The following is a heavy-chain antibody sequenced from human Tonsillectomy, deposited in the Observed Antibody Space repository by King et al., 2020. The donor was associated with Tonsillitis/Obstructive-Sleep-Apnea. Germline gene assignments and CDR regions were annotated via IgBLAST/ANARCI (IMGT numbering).Heavy chain of an antibody. CDR2: ISISSSYT. J-gene: IGHJ4*02. D-gene: IGHD4-17*01. CDR1: GFTFSDYY. CDR3: ARMYGDYVEAFDY. V-gene: IGHV3-11*05. Sequence: QLVESGGGLVKPGGTLRLSCAASGFTFSDYYMSWIGQAPGKGLEWVWYISISSSYTKYADSVKGLFTISRDNAKNSLYLQMNSLRAEDTAVYYCARMYGDYVEAFDYWGQGTLVTVSS.